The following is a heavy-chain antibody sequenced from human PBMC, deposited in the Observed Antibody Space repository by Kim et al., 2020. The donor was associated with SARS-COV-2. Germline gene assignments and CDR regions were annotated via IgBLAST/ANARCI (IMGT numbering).Heavy chain of an antibody. D-gene: IGHD3-10*01. CDR2: TA. V-gene: IGHV1-69*01. Sequence: TANYAQKYQGRVTITADESTSTSYMGLSSLRSEDTAVYYCARDRDVYVDSWGQGTLVTVSS. J-gene: IGHJ4*02. CDR3: ARDRDVYVDS.